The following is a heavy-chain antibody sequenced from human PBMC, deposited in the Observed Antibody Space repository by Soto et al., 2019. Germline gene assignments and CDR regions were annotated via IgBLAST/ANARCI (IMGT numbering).Heavy chain of an antibody. CDR1: GGSFSGYY. D-gene: IGHD4-17*01. Sequence: QVQLQQWGAGLLKPSETLSLTCAVYGGSFSGYYWSRVRQPPGKGLEWSGESNHSGSTNYNPSLMSRITYTVDTSKNQLYPRLRSVTDADTAVYYCVACDYGDYPRYWGQGTLLTVSS. J-gene: IGHJ4*02. V-gene: IGHV4-34*01. CDR3: VACDYGDYPRY. CDR2: SNHSGST.